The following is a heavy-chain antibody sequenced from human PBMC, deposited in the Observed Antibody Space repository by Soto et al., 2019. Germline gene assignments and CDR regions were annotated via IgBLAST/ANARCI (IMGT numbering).Heavy chain of an antibody. V-gene: IGHV3-53*01. J-gene: IGHJ4*02. CDR1: WVPVSSKY. CDR2: IWSAGLT. CDR3: ARELPPDV. Sequence: LXXSFAAYWVPVSSKYMTWVRQAPGKGLEWASIIWSAGLTYYADSVKGRFTISRDNSKNIVYLQMNSLRVEASALYYCARELPPDVWGQGTLVTVSS. D-gene: IGHD2-15*01.